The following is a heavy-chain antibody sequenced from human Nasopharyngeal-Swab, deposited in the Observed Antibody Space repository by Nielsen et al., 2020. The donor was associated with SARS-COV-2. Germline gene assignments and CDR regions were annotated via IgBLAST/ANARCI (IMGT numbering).Heavy chain of an antibody. V-gene: IGHV4-39*01. J-gene: IGHJ4*02. CDR3: ARPGYDSSGYTSYFDY. D-gene: IGHD3-22*01. Sequence: WIRQPPGQGLEWIGRIYYSGSTYYNPSLKSRVTISVDTSKNQFSLKLSSVTAADTAVYYCARPGYDSSGYTSYFDYWGQGTLVTVSS. CDR2: IYYSGST.